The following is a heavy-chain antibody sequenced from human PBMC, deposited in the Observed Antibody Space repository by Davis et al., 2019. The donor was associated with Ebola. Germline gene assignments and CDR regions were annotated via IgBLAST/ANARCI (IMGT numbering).Heavy chain of an antibody. D-gene: IGHD2-2*01. Sequence: ASVKVSCKASGYTFTSYGISWVRQAPGQGLEWMGWISAYNGNTNYAQKLQGRVTMTTDTSTSTAYMELRSLRSDDTAVYYCARVEGKIVVVPTYGMDVWGQGTTVTVSS. CDR2: ISAYNGNT. CDR1: GYTFTSYG. V-gene: IGHV1-18*01. J-gene: IGHJ6*02. CDR3: ARVEGKIVVVPTYGMDV.